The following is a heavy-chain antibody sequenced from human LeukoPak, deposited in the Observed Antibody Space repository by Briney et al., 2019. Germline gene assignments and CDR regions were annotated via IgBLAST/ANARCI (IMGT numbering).Heavy chain of an antibody. CDR3: ARAYGSGSYYNGYYYYYGMDV. D-gene: IGHD3-10*01. CDR2: INHSGST. J-gene: IGHJ6*02. Sequence: SETLSLTCAVYGGSFSGCYWSWIRQPPGKGLEWIGEINHSGSTNYNPSLKSRVTISVDTSKNQFSLKLSSVTAADTAVYYCARAYGSGSYYNGYYYYYGMDVWGQGTTVTVSS. CDR1: GGSFSGCY. V-gene: IGHV4-34*01.